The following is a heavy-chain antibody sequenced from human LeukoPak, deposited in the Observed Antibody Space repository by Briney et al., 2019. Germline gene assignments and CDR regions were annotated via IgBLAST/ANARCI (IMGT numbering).Heavy chain of an antibody. J-gene: IGHJ3*02. CDR3: ARDSPSRYCSRGTCYLDAFDI. D-gene: IGHD2-2*01. V-gene: IGHV3-11*01. Sequence: GSLRLSCAASGFTFSDYYMTWIRQAPGKGLEWVCGSGSHIYDADSVKGRFTISRDNAKNSLYLQMSSLRVEDTAVYYCARDSPSRYCSRGTCYLDAFDIWGQGTMVTVSS. CDR1: GFTFSDYY. CDR2: GSGSHI.